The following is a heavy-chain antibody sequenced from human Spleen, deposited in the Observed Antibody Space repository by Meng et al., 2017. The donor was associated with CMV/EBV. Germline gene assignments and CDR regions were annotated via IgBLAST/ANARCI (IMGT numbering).Heavy chain of an antibody. J-gene: IGHJ6*02. D-gene: IGHD6-13*01. CDR2: IGTSGRHI. CDR1: GFTFSSYS. CDR3: ARDRSSSVRRKYYYGMDV. Sequence: GGSLRLSCAASGFTFSSYSLNWVRQAPGKGLEWVSYIGTSGRHIYYADSVKGRFTISRDNAKKSLYLQMNSLRAEDTAVYFCARDRSSSVRRKYYYGMDVWGQGTTVTVSS. V-gene: IGHV3-21*05.